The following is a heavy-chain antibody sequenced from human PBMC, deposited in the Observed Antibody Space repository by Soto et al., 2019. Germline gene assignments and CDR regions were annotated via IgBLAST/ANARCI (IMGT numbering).Heavy chain of an antibody. J-gene: IGHJ4*02. Sequence: QVQLVQSGAEVKKPGSSVKVSCKASGGTFSSYAISWVRQAPGQGLEWRGGIIPIFVTANYAKKFQGRVKITAXXSXSXXYMELSSLRSEDTAVYYCASAYYYGSGSYYLFSDYWGQGTLVTVSS. D-gene: IGHD3-10*01. CDR3: ASAYYYGSGSYYLFSDY. CDR2: IIPIFVTA. CDR1: GGTFSSYA. V-gene: IGHV1-69*12.